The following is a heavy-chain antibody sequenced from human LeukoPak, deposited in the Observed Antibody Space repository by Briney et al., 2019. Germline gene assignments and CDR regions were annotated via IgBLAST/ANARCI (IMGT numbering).Heavy chain of an antibody. CDR3: ARRRFDGSPHWVDP. CDR1: GLNFNSYW. Sequence: GESLKISCKDFGLNFNSYWIGWVRQMPGKGLEWMGIIYPDGSDTQYSPSFQGQVTISADKSITTVHLQWSSLKASDTAIYFCARRRFDGSPHWVDPWGQGTLVIVSS. CDR2: IYPDGSDT. V-gene: IGHV5-51*01. D-gene: IGHD1-26*01. J-gene: IGHJ5*02.